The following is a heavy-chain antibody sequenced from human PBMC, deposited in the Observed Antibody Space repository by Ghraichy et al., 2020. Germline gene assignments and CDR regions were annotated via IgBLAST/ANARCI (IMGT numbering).Heavy chain of an antibody. Sequence: GGSLRLSCAASGFTFSSYAMSWVRQAPGKGLEWVSAISGSGGSTYYADSVKGRFTISRDNSKNTLYLQMNSLRAEDTAVYYCAKDRYSGYDSRFGLDYWGQGTLVTVSS. D-gene: IGHD5-12*01. V-gene: IGHV3-23*01. CDR1: GFTFSSYA. CDR2: ISGSGGST. CDR3: AKDRYSGYDSRFGLDY. J-gene: IGHJ4*02.